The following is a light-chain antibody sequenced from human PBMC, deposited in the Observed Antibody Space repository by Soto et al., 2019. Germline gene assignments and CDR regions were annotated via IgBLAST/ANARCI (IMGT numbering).Light chain of an antibody. CDR1: SSDVGGYNY. Sequence: QSALTQPASVSGSPGQSITISCTGTSSDVGGYNYVSWYQQHPGKAPKLMIYDVSNRPSGVSNRFSGSKSGNTASLTISGLQAGGEVDYYCTQNTNSSPPGVVFGGGPQLT. CDR2: DVS. CDR3: TQNTNSSPPGVV. J-gene: IGLJ2*01. V-gene: IGLV2-14*01.